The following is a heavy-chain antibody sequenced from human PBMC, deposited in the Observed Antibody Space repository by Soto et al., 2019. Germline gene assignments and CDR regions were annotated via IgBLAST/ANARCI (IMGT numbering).Heavy chain of an antibody. Sequence: GASVKVSCKASGYTFTSYYMHWVRQAPGQGLEWMGIINPSGGSTSYAQKFQGRVTMTRDTSTSTVYMELSSLRSEDTAVYYCARAGYSSGWYDGYYYYYGMDVWGQGTTVTSP. CDR3: ARAGYSSGWYDGYYYYYGMDV. J-gene: IGHJ6*02. V-gene: IGHV1-46*01. CDR2: INPSGGST. CDR1: GYTFTSYY. D-gene: IGHD6-19*01.